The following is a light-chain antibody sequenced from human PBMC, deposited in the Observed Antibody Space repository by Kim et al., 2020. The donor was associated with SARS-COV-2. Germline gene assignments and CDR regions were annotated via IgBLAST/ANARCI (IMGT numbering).Light chain of an antibody. V-gene: IGKV1-5*03. CDR1: QSINSW. CDR3: QQYNTFSWT. CDR2: KAS. Sequence: DIQMTQSPSTLSASVGDRVTITCRASQSINSWLAWYQQKPGKAPKLLIYKASNLHSGVPSRFSGSGSGTEFTLTINSLQPDDFATYFCQQYNTFSWTFGQGTKVEIK. J-gene: IGKJ1*01.